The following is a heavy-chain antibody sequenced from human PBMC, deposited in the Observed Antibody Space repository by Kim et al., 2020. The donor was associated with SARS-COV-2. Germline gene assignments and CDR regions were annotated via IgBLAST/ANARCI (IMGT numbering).Heavy chain of an antibody. V-gene: IGHV3-30*04. CDR2: ISHDGREK. Sequence: GGSLRLSCAASGFTFSRYAMHWVRQAPGKGLEWVAVISHDGREKYDADSVRGRFTISRDTSTNSLYIQMNSLRPEDTAVYYCARGAHYHGRGSYYPLDYWGQGNMVPVPS. CDR1: GFTFSRYA. D-gene: IGHD3-10*01. J-gene: IGHJ4*02. CDR3: ARGAHYHGRGSYYPLDY.